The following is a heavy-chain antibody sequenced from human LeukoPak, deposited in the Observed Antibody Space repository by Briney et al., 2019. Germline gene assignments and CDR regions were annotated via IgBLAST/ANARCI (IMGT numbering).Heavy chain of an antibody. Sequence: ASVKVSCKASGYTFTGYYMHWVRQAPGQGLEWMGWINPNSGGTNYAQKSQGRVTMTEDTSTDIAYMELSSLRSEDTAVYYCATITMMNAFDIWGQGTMVTVSS. CDR1: GYTFTGYY. V-gene: IGHV1-2*02. CDR2: INPNSGGT. CDR3: ATITMMNAFDI. D-gene: IGHD3-22*01. J-gene: IGHJ3*02.